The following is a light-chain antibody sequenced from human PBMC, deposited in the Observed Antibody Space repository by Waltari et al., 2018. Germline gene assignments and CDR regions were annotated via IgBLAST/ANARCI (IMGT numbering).Light chain of an antibody. Sequence: IKMTQSPSSLSASVGDNVTITCRAREDIRNDLGWYQQKPGKAPRLLIFAASHLQSGVPSRFSGSGSGTDFTLTISSLQPEDFATYFCLQDYIFPLTFGGGTTVEI. CDR1: EDIRND. CDR2: AAS. CDR3: LQDYIFPLT. V-gene: IGKV1-6*01. J-gene: IGKJ4*01.